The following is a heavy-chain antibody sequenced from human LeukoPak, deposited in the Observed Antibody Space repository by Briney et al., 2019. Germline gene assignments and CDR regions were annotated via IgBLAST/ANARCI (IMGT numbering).Heavy chain of an antibody. Sequence: GSSVKVSCKASGGTFSSYAISWVRQAPGQGLEWMGRIIPIPGIANYAQKFQGRVTITADKSTSTAYMELSSLRSEDTAVYYCASGRIAAAKYYYYGMDVWGQGTTVTVSS. V-gene: IGHV1-69*04. D-gene: IGHD6-13*01. CDR1: GGTFSSYA. CDR3: ASGRIAAAKYYYYGMDV. J-gene: IGHJ6*02. CDR2: IIPIPGIA.